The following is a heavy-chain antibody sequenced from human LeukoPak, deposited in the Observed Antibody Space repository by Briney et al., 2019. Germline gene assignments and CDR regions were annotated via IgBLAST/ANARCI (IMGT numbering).Heavy chain of an antibody. CDR1: GYSFTTYW. CDR2: VYPGDSDT. CDR3: ARPPPSSGSALDL. Sequence: GESLKISCKASGYSFTTYWIAWVCQLPGKGLECMGIVYPGDSDTRDRSSFEGQVTISADKSITTAYLEWSSLNASDTGMYYCARPPPSSGSALDLWGQGTRVTVSS. J-gene: IGHJ5*02. V-gene: IGHV5-51*01. D-gene: IGHD6-19*01.